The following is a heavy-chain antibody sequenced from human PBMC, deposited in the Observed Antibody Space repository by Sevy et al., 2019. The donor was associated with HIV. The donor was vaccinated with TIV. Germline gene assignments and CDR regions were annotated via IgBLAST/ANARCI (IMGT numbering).Heavy chain of an antibody. J-gene: IGHJ4*02. D-gene: IGHD3-22*01. CDR3: TTGFYYYDSSGYYY. V-gene: IGHV3-15*01. CDR1: GFTFSNAW. Sequence: GGSLRLSCAASGFTFSNAWMSWVRQAPGKGLEWVGRIKSKTDGGTTDYAAPGKGRFTISRDDSKNTLYLQMNSLKTEDTAVYYCTTGFYYYDSSGYYYWGQGTLVTVSS. CDR2: IKSKTDGGTT.